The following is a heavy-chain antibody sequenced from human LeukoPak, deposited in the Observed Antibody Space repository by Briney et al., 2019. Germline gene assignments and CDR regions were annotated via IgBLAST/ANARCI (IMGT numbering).Heavy chain of an antibody. Sequence: SVKVSCKASGYTFTSYDFNWLRQAPGQGLEWMGGIIPIFGTANYAQKFQGRVTITADESTSTAYMELSSLRSEDTAVYYCASGPASLGEPLDAFDIWGQGTMVTVSS. CDR2: IIPIFGTA. D-gene: IGHD3-16*01. J-gene: IGHJ3*02. CDR3: ASGPASLGEPLDAFDI. V-gene: IGHV1-69*13. CDR1: GYTFTSYD.